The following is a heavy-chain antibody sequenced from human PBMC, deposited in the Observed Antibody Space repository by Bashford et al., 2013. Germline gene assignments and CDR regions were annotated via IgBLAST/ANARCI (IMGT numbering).Heavy chain of an antibody. CDR1: GDSVTTPGYY. V-gene: IGHV4-39*01. D-gene: IGHD3-3*01. CDR2: VYNTGRT. J-gene: IGHJ4*02. Sequence: SETLSLTCSVSGDSVTTPGYYWGWIRQSPGKGLEWIATVYNTGRTHYNASLKSRVILSVDTARNQFSLKVNFVTAADTAAYYCAKEKIREPDYFDFWGQGTLVTVSS. CDR3: AKEKIREPDYFDF.